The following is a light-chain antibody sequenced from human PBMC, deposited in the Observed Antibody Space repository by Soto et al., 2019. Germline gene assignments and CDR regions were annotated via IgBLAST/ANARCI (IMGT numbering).Light chain of an antibody. CDR2: DVN. CDR1: SSDVGAYEH. V-gene: IGLV2-14*03. CDR3: SSYSTTNILV. J-gene: IGLJ1*01. Sequence: QSALTQPASVSGSPGQSVTISCTGASSDVGAYEHVSWYQQHPGRAPKLILYDVNNRPSGVSNHFSGSKSGNTASLVISGLQANDEAPYYCSSYSTTNILVFGSGTKVTVL.